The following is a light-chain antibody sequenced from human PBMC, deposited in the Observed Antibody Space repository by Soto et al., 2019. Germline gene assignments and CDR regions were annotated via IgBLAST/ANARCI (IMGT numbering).Light chain of an antibody. CDR3: QQYAGSPRA. V-gene: IGKV3-20*01. CDR1: QSVRSK. J-gene: IGKJ1*01. Sequence: EIVLTQSPATLSVSPGERATLSCRASQSVRSKVAWYQQKPGQAPRLLIYSASRRATGIPDRFAGSGSGTDFTLTINRVEPEDFAVYFCQQYAGSPRAFGQGTKVDIK. CDR2: SAS.